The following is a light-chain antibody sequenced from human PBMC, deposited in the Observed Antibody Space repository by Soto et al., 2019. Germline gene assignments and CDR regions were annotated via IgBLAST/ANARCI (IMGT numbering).Light chain of an antibody. CDR1: ESVNSN. V-gene: IGKV3-15*01. Sequence: MSQSPSTLSASLGERATLTCRASESVNSNLAWYQQKPGQAPRLLIFAASTRATGIPARFSGSGSGTEFTLTISSLQSEDFAVYYCQQYNKWPLTFGGGTKVDIK. CDR2: AAS. CDR3: QQYNKWPLT. J-gene: IGKJ4*01.